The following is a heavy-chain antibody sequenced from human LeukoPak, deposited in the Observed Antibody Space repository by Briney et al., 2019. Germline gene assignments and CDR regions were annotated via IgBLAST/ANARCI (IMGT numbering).Heavy chain of an antibody. J-gene: IGHJ4*02. CDR1: GGSFSGYY. D-gene: IGHD4-23*01. CDR2: INHSGST. V-gene: IGHV4-34*01. CDR3: ARGGPYGGNLNY. Sequence: PSETLSLTCAVYGGSFSGYYWSWIRQPPGKGLEWIGEINHSGSTYYNPSLKSRVTISVDRSKNQFSLKLSSVTAADTAVYYCARGGPYGGNLNYWGQGTLVTVSS.